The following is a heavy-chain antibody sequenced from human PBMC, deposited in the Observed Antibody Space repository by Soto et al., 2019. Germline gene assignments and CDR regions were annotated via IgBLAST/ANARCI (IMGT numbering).Heavy chain of an antibody. V-gene: IGHV1-18*01. D-gene: IGHD1-1*01. Sequence: QVQLVQSGAEVKKPGASVKVSCKASGYTFTSSGISWVRQAPGQGLEWMGWISAYNGKTNYAQKLKGRVTMTTGTSTSTAYMELRSLKSDDTAVYYCARDSQLERRRFYYYGMDVWGQGTTVTVSS. CDR3: ARDSQLERRRFYYYGMDV. J-gene: IGHJ6*02. CDR2: ISAYNGKT. CDR1: GYTFTSSG.